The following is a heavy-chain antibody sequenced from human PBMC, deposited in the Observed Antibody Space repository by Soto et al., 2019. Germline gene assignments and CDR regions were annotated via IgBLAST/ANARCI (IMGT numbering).Heavy chain of an antibody. D-gene: IGHD6-6*01. J-gene: IGHJ4*02. Sequence: QVQLQESGPGLVKASQTLSLICSVSGESISSGGYYWSWIRHHPGKGLEWIGYIYDSESAYYNPSLKSRVTISMDTSKKHFAMKLSSVTAADTAVYYSARASSSSSAADYWGQGTLITVSS. CDR3: ARASSSSSAADY. V-gene: IGHV4-31*03. CDR2: IYDSESA. CDR1: GESISSGGYY.